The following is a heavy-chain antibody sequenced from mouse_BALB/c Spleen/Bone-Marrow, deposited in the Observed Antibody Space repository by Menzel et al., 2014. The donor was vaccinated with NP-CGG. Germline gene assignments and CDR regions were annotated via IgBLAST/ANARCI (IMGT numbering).Heavy chain of an antibody. Sequence: VQLQQSGAELVRPGASVELSCKASGYSFTNYWMNWVKQRPGQGLEWIGMIHPSDSETRFNQKFKDKATLTVDKSSSTAYMQLSSPTSEDSAVYYWARFGNYEGFAYWGQGTLVTVSA. J-gene: IGHJ3*01. CDR2: IHPSDSET. CDR3: ARFGNYEGFAY. CDR1: GYSFTNYW. V-gene: IGHV1-74*01. D-gene: IGHD2-1*01.